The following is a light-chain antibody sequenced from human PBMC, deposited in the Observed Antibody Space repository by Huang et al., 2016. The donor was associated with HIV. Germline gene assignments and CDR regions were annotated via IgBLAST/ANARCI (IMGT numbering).Light chain of an antibody. V-gene: IGKV3-20*01. Sequence: EIVLTQSPGTLSLSPGERATLSCRASQSVSNNYVTWYRQKPGRAPRLLGYGASSRAPGTPDRFSGSGSGTDFTLTISSLEPEDFAVYYCQQYGRAPLTFGGGTRVEIK. CDR3: QQYGRAPLT. CDR2: GAS. J-gene: IGKJ4*01. CDR1: QSVSNNY.